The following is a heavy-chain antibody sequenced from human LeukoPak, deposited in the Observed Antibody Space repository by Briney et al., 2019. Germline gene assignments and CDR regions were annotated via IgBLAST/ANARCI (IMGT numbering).Heavy chain of an antibody. Sequence: GGSLRLSCAASGFTFSSYSMNWVRQAPGKGLEWVSYISSSSSSKYYADSLKGRFTISRDNAKNSLYLQMNSLRAEDTAVHYCARCSVTKVDYWGQGTLVTVSS. D-gene: IGHD4-17*01. CDR2: ISSSSSSK. CDR1: GFTFSSYS. CDR3: ARCSVTKVDY. V-gene: IGHV3-48*01. J-gene: IGHJ4*02.